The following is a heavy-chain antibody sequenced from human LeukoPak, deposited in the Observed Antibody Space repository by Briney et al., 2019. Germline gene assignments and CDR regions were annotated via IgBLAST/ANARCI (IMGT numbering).Heavy chain of an antibody. CDR2: ISVSGGST. CDR1: GFTFSSSA. J-gene: IGHJ4*02. D-gene: IGHD4-17*01. Sequence: GGSLRLSCAASGFTFSSSAMSWVRQAPGKGLEWVSGISVSGGSTYYADSVKGRFTISRDNAKNSLYLQMNSLRAEDTAVYSCARVTLYGESALDYWGQGTLVTVSS. V-gene: IGHV3-23*01. CDR3: ARVTLYGESALDY.